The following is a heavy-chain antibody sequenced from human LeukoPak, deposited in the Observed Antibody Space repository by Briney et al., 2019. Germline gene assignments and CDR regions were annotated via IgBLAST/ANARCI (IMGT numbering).Heavy chain of an antibody. J-gene: IGHJ4*02. D-gene: IGHD3-22*01. Sequence: PSETLPLTCTVSGGSISSYYWSWIRQPPGKGLEWIGYIYYSGSTNYNPSLKSRVTISVDTSKNQFSLKLSSVTAADTAVYYCARGDYYYDSSGYWGQGTLVTVSS. V-gene: IGHV4-59*01. CDR2: IYYSGST. CDR3: ARGDYYYDSSGY. CDR1: GGSISSYY.